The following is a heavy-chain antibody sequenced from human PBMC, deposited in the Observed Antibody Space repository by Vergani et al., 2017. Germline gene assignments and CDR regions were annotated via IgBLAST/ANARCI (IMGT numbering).Heavy chain of an antibody. V-gene: IGHV1-69*12. CDR2: IIPIFGTA. CDR3: ARDLTEVGTILGFYYMDV. J-gene: IGHJ6*03. CDR1: GGTFSSYA. Sequence: QVQLVQSGAEVKKPGSSVKVSCKASGGTFSSYAISWVRQAPGQGLEWMGGIIPIFGTANYAQKFQGRVTITADESTSTAYMELSSLRSEDTAVYYCARDLTEVGTILGFYYMDVWGKGTTVTASS. D-gene: IGHD3-3*01.